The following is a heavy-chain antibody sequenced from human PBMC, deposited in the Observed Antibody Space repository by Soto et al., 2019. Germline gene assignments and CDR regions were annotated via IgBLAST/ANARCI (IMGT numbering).Heavy chain of an antibody. CDR1: GAYISGLF. D-gene: IGHD2-8*02. J-gene: IGHJ4*02. CDR3: ARGMTPPGAPAWYYSDS. Sequence: SETLSLTCTVSGAYISGLFVWGWIGKPAAKGLEGIRRFSRGGTHNYSPSLSRRVNGAADMEKNPVSRRLTSVTAADTALYYCARGMTPPGAPAWYYSDSWGQRTLVTVS. CDR2: FSRGGTH. V-gene: IGHV4-4*07.